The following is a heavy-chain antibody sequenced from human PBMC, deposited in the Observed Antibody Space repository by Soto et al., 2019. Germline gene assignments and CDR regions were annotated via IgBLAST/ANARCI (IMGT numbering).Heavy chain of an antibody. CDR3: ARDDYGDLGASDI. CDR2: IYDSGST. D-gene: IGHD4-17*01. Sequence: QVQLQESGPGLVKPSQTLALTCTVSGGSISSGDYYWSWIRQPPGKGLEWIGYIYDSGSTYYNPSPKRRVTLPLDTFNNKCSRKLSSVTAAEPDVYYYARDDYGDLGASDICGQGTMVTDSS. J-gene: IGHJ3*02. V-gene: IGHV4-30-4*01. CDR1: GGSISSGDYY.